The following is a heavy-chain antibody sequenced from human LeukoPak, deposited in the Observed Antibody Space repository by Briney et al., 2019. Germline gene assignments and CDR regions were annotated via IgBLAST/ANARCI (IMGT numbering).Heavy chain of an antibody. V-gene: IGHV4-4*07. Sequence: SQTLSLTCIVSGVSISSFHWSWTRQPAGKALEWIGRIHISGTTNYNPSLESRVTMSVDTSKNQFSLNLNSVTAADTAVYYCARDGYYDSSGYSYFDYWGQGTLVTVSA. CDR2: IHISGTT. CDR3: ARDGYYDSSGYSYFDY. J-gene: IGHJ4*02. D-gene: IGHD3-22*01. CDR1: GVSISSFH.